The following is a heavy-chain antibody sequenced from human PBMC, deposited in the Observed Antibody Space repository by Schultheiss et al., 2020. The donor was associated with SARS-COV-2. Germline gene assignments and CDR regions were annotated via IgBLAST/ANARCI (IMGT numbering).Heavy chain of an antibody. CDR3: ARDDHQLLSGWFDP. D-gene: IGHD2-2*01. CDR1: GYTFTGYY. V-gene: IGHV1-2*06. Sequence: ASVKVSCKASGYTFTGYYMHWVRQAPGQGLEWMGRINPNSGGTNYAQKFQGRVTMTRDTSISTAYMELSRLRSDDTAVYYCARDDHQLLSGWFDPWGQGTLVTVSS. CDR2: INPNSGGT. J-gene: IGHJ5*02.